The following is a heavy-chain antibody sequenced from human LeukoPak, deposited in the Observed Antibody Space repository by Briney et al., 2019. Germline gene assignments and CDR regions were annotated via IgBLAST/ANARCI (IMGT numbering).Heavy chain of an antibody. CDR3: ARGQYGGDGMDV. V-gene: IGHV1-8*01. CDR2: MNPNSGNT. D-gene: IGHD3-10*01. Sequence: GASVKVSCKASGYTFTGYDINWVRQATGQGLEWMGWMNPNSGNTCYAQKFQGRVTMTRNTSISTAYMELSSLRSEDTAVYYCARGQYGGDGMDVWGQGTTVTVSS. CDR1: GYTFTGYD. J-gene: IGHJ6*02.